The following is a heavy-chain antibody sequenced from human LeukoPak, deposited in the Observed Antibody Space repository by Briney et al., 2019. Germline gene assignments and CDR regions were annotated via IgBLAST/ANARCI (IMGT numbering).Heavy chain of an antibody. CDR1: GYTFTSYD. Sequence: ASVKVSSKASGYTFTSYDVNWVRQAPGQGLEWMGWMNPNIGHTGYAQKFQGRVTMTRNTSISTTYMELSSVTSEDTAVYYCTRAHSGYHYYYGMDVWGQGTTVTVSS. J-gene: IGHJ6*02. D-gene: IGHD5-12*01. CDR2: MNPNIGHT. CDR3: TRAHSGYHYYYGMDV. V-gene: IGHV1-8*01.